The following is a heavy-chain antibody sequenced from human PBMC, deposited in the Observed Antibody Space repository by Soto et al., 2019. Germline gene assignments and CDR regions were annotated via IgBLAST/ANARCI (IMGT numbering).Heavy chain of an antibody. J-gene: IGHJ4*02. Sequence: QVQLVQSGAEVKKPGASVKVSCKASGYTFASYAISWMRQAPGQGLEWMGWISAYNGNTNYAQKPQGRVTMTTATSTSSAYMELRSLKSDATAVYYCARDPSPPDYWGQGTLVTVSS. V-gene: IGHV1-18*01. CDR3: ARDPSPPDY. CDR2: ISAYNGNT. CDR1: GYTFASYA.